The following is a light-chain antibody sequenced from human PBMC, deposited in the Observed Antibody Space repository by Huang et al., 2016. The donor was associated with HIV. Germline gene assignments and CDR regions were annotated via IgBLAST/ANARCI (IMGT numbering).Light chain of an antibody. V-gene: IGKV3-20*01. J-gene: IGKJ4*01. Sequence: EIVLTQSPGTLSLSPGERATLSCRASQSVSRTYLAWYQQKPGQAPRLLIYGASSRATAIPDRFSGSGSGTDFTLTISRLEPEDFAVYYCQQYGSSLPLTFGGGTMVEIK. CDR2: GAS. CDR1: QSVSRTY. CDR3: QQYGSSLPLT.